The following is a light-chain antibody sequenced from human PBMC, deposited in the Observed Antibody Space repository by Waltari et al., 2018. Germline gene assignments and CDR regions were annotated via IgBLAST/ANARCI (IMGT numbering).Light chain of an antibody. V-gene: IGKV3-20*01. CDR2: GAS. Sequence: EIVLTQSPGTLSLSPGDRANLPCRASQRVSSSYLAWYQQKPGRAPRLLNYGASSRATGIPDRFSDSGSGTDFTLTISRLEPEDFAVYYCLQYGTSPFTFGQGTKLEIK. J-gene: IGKJ2*01. CDR3: LQYGTSPFT. CDR1: QRVSSSY.